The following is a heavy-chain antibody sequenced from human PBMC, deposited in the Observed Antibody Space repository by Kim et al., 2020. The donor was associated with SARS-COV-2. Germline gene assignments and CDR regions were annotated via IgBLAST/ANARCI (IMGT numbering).Heavy chain of an antibody. D-gene: IGHD3-3*01. CDR1: GYTFTSYA. CDR3: ARDFGGIRLHLAYYYYGMDV. CDR2: INAGNGNT. V-gene: IGHV1-3*01. J-gene: IGHJ6*02. Sequence: ASVKVSCKASGYTFTSYAMHWVRQAPGQRLEWMGWINAGNGNTKYSQKFQGRVTITRDTSASTAYMELSSLRSEDTAVYYCARDFGGIRLHLAYYYYGMDVWGQGTTVTVSS.